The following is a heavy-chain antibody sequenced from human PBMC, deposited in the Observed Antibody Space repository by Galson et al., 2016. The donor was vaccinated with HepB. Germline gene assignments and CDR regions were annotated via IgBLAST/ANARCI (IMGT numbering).Heavy chain of an antibody. CDR2: INDNDGSFT. CDR3: ARDLAGAHDY. D-gene: IGHD1-26*01. J-gene: IGHJ4*02. Sequence: SLRLSCAASGFILSSYWMHWVRHVPGKGLQWVSRINDNDGSFTNYADSVRGRFTISRDNAKNTLYLQMNSLRAEDTAVYYCARDLAGAHDYWGQGTLVTVSS. V-gene: IGHV3-74*01. CDR1: GFILSSYW.